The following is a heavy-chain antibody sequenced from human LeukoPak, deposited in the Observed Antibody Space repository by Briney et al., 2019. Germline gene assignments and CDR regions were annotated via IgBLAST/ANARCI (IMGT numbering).Heavy chain of an antibody. CDR2: VSGSGGST. Sequence: GGSLRLSCAASGFTFSSYAMSWVRQAPGKGLEWVSAVSGSGGSTSYADSVKSRFTISRDNAKNTLYLQMNSLRAEDTAVYYCARVPWGPNSGGYWGQGTLVTVSS. CDR1: GFTFSSYA. J-gene: IGHJ4*02. CDR3: ARVPWGPNSGGY. V-gene: IGHV3-23*01. D-gene: IGHD7-27*01.